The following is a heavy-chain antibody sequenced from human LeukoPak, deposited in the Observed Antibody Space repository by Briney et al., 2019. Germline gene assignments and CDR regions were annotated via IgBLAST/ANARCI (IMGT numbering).Heavy chain of an antibody. CDR2: ISRSSDTV. V-gene: IGHV3-48*04. J-gene: IGHJ4*02. CDR1: GFTFSSYT. CDR3: ARDSLFDY. Sequence: GGSLRLSCAASGFTFSSYTMTWVRQAPGKGLEWVSYISRSSDTVYYADSVKGRFTISRDNAKNSLYLQMNSLRAEDTAVYYCARDSLFDYWGQGTLVTVSS.